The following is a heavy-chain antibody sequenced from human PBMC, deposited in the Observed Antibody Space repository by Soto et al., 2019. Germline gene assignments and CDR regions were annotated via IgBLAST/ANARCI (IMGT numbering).Heavy chain of an antibody. CDR3: ARLVALTTIFGVVILTGLDY. Sequence: SETLSLTCTVSGGSISSSSYYWGWIRQPPGKGLEWIGSIYYSGSTYYNPSLKSRVTISVDTSKNQFSLKLSSVTAADTAVYYCARLVALTTIFGVVILTGLDYWGQGTLVTVSS. J-gene: IGHJ4*02. V-gene: IGHV4-39*01. CDR2: IYYSGST. D-gene: IGHD3-3*01. CDR1: GGSISSSSYY.